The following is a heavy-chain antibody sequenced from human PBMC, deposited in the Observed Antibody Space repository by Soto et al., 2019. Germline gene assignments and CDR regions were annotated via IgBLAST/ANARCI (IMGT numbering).Heavy chain of an antibody. CDR1: GGSITNYL. CDR2: IYYSGTT. D-gene: IGHD3-10*01. V-gene: IGHV4-59*01. J-gene: IGHJ5*02. Sequence: DTLSLTCTVSGGSITNYLWSWIRQSPGKGLEWIGYIYYSGTTNYNPSLMSRVTISVDTSKNHFSLKLTSVTAAGTAVYYCARVYGSGSLTNWFDPWGRGTLVTVSS. CDR3: ARVYGSGSLTNWFDP.